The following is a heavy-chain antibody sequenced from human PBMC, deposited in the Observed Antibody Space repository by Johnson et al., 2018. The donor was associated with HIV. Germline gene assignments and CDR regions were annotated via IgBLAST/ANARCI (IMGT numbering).Heavy chain of an antibody. J-gene: IGHJ3*02. CDR3: ARGNDYSNYGACDI. V-gene: IGHV3-66*01. D-gene: IGHD4-11*01. CDR2: IYSGGST. Sequence: EVQLVESGGGLVQPGGSLRLSCAASGFTVSSNYMSWVRQAPGKGLEWVSVIYSGGSTYYADSVKGRFTISRDNSKNTLYLQMTSLRAEDTAVYYCARGNDYSNYGACDIWGQGTMVTVSS. CDR1: GFTVSSNY.